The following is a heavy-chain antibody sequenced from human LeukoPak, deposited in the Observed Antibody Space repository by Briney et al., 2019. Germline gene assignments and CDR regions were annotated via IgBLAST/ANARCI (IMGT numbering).Heavy chain of an antibody. CDR1: GFTFSTYT. CDR2: ISYDGTNK. J-gene: IGHJ6*03. V-gene: IGHV3-30*04. D-gene: IGHD2-15*01. Sequence: GKSLRLSCAASGFTFSTYTMHWVRQAPGKGLEWVALISYDGTNKHYADSVKGRFILSRDSYTLYLQMNSLRAEDTAIYYCAKNGDRGAYCSGGSCYPYYYYYIDVWGKGTTVTISS. CDR3: AKNGDRGAYCSGGSCYPYYYYYIDV.